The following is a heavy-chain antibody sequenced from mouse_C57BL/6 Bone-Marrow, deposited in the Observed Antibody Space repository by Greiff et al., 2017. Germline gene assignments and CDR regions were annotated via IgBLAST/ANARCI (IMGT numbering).Heavy chain of an antibody. J-gene: IGHJ4*01. V-gene: IGHV1-39*01. Sequence: VQLQQSGPELVKPGASVKISCKASGYSFTDYNLNWVKQSNGKSLEWIGVIKPNYGTTSYNQKFKGKTTLTVDQSSSTAYMQLNSLTSEDSAVYYCAERATVVATDYAMDYWGQGTTVTVSS. CDR2: IKPNYGTT. CDR1: GYSFTDYN. CDR3: AERATVVATDYAMDY. D-gene: IGHD1-1*01.